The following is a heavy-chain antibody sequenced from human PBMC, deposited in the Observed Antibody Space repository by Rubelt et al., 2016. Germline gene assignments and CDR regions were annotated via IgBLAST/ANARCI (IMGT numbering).Heavy chain of an antibody. Sequence: QLQLQESGPGLVKPSETLSLTCTVSGGSISSSSYFWGWIRQPPGKGLEWIGYIYYSGRTNYNPSLKSLVTISVATSKNQCSPKLSSVTAADTAVYYCARDPRSGWYGYYFDYWGQGTLLTVSS. CDR1: GGSISSSSYF. CDR2: IYYSGRT. V-gene: IGHV4-39*07. D-gene: IGHD6-19*01. J-gene: IGHJ4*02. CDR3: ARDPRSGWYGYYFDY.